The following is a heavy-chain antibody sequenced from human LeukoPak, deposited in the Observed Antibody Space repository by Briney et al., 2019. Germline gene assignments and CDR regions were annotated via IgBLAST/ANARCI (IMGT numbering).Heavy chain of an antibody. Sequence: GGSLRLSCTASGFTFGDYAMSWVRQAPGKGLEWVAVISYDGSNKYYADSVKGRFTISRDNSKNTLYLQMNSLRAEDTAVHYCARVSRRWLQLGYFDYWGQGTLVTVSS. D-gene: IGHD5-24*01. CDR1: GFTFGDYA. J-gene: IGHJ4*02. CDR3: ARVSRRWLQLGYFDY. V-gene: IGHV3-30-3*01. CDR2: ISYDGSNK.